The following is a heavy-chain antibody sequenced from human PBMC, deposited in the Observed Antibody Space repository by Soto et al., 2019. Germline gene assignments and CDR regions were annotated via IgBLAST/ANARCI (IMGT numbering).Heavy chain of an antibody. Sequence: SETLSLTCTVSGGSISSYYWSWIRQPPGKGLEWIGYIYYSGSTNYNPSLKSRVTISVDTSKNQFSLKLSSVTAADTAVYYCARTGYSSGWFDYWGQGTLVTVSS. CDR2: IYYSGST. V-gene: IGHV4-59*01. CDR1: GGSISSYY. J-gene: IGHJ4*02. CDR3: ARTGYSSGWFDY. D-gene: IGHD6-19*01.